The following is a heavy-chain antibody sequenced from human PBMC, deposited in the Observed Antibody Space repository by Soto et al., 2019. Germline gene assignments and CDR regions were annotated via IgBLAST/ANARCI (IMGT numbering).Heavy chain of an antibody. CDR3: ARDKWGSGDY. CDR2: IYYSGST. CDR1: GGSVSSSGNY. J-gene: IGHJ4*02. V-gene: IGHV4-39*02. Sequence: PSETLSLTCTVSGGSVSSSGNYWGWIRQPPGKGLEWIGNIYYSGSTNYNPSLKSRVTTSVDTSKNQFSLKLSSVTAADTAVYYCARDKWGSGDYWGQGTLVTVSS. D-gene: IGHD1-26*01.